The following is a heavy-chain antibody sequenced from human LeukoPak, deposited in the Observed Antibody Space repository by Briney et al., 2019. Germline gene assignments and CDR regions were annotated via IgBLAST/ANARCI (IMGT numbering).Heavy chain of an antibody. J-gene: IGHJ4*02. D-gene: IGHD2-8*02. CDR2: IYYGGNT. CDR3: ARLISAGGFDY. V-gene: IGHV4-4*02. Sequence: SETLSLTCAVSGGSISSSNWWSWVRQPPGKGLEWIAEIYYGGNTNYNPSLKSRVTISVDKSKNQFSLKLSSVTAADTAVYYCARLISAGGFDYWGQGTLVTVSS. CDR1: GGSISSSNW.